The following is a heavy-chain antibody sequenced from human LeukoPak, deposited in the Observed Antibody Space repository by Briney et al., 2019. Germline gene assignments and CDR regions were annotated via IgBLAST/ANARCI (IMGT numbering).Heavy chain of an antibody. CDR3: ARRYCSGGSCYVYWFDP. V-gene: IGHV1-2*02. CDR1: GYTFTSYD. J-gene: IGHJ5*02. D-gene: IGHD2-15*01. CDR2: INPNSGGT. Sequence: ASVKVSCKASGYTFTSYDINWVRQATGQGLEWMGWINPNSGGTNYAQKFQGRVAMTRDTSISTAYMELSRLRSDDTAVYYCARRYCSGGSCYVYWFDPWGQGTLVTVSS.